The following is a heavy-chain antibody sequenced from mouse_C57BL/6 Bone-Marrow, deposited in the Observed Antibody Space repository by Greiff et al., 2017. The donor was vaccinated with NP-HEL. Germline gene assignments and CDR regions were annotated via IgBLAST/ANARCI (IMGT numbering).Heavy chain of an antibody. Sequence: DVMLVESGGGLVQPGGSLKLSCAASGFTFSDYGMAWVRQAPRKGPEWVAFISNLAYSIYYADTVTGRFTISRENAKNTLYLEMSSLRSEDTAMYYCARAPFYYYGSSPYYFDYWGQGTTLTVSS. CDR3: ARAPFYYYGSSPYYFDY. CDR2: ISNLAYSI. J-gene: IGHJ2*01. CDR1: GFTFSDYG. V-gene: IGHV5-15*01. D-gene: IGHD1-1*01.